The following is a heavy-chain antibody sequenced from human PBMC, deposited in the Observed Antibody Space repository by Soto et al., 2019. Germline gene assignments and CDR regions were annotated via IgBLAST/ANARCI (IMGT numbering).Heavy chain of an antibody. Sequence: GGSLRLSCTASGFTFGDYAMSWFRQAPGKGLEWVGFIRSKAYGGTTEYAASVKGRFTISRDDSKSIAYLQMNSLKTEDTAVYYCTRVPAAMGRLARWGDYWGQGTLVTVSS. CDR3: TRVPAAMGRLARWGDY. CDR1: GFTFGDYA. V-gene: IGHV3-49*03. CDR2: IRSKAYGGTT. D-gene: IGHD2-2*01. J-gene: IGHJ4*02.